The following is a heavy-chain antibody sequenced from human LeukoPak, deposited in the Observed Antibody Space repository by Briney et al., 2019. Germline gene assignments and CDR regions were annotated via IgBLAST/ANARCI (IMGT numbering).Heavy chain of an antibody. V-gene: IGHV3-7*01. Sequence: GSLRLSCAASGFTFSSYWLSWVRQAPGKGLEWVASIEQDGSQKYYVDSVRGRFTISRDNAKNSVYLQTNSLRVEDTAAYYCARNSGSNPFDYWGQGTLVTVSS. CDR2: IEQDGSQK. D-gene: IGHD1-26*01. CDR3: ARNSGSNPFDY. CDR1: GFTFSSYW. J-gene: IGHJ4*02.